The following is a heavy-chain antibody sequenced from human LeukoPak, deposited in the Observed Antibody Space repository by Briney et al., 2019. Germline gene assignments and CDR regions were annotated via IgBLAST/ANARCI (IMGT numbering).Heavy chain of an antibody. CDR3: ARVLYYDSSGYYSYYFDY. Sequence: ASVKVSCKAPGYTFTSYGISWVRQAPGQGLEWMGWISAYNGNTNYAQKLQGRVTMTTDTSTSTAYMELRSLRSDDTAVYYCARVLYYDSSGYYSYYFDYWGQGTLVTVSS. V-gene: IGHV1-18*01. J-gene: IGHJ4*02. CDR1: GYTFTSYG. CDR2: ISAYNGNT. D-gene: IGHD3-22*01.